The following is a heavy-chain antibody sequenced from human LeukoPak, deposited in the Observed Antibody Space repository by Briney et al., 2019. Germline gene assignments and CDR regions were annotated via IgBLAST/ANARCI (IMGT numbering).Heavy chain of an antibody. CDR3: ARGLVVPAARGYYYYMDV. CDR1: GGSISSYY. V-gene: IGHV4-4*07. Sequence: SETLSLTCTVSGGSISSYYWSWIRQPAGKGLEWIGRIYTSGSTNYNPSLKSRVTMSVDTSKNQFSLKLSSVTAADTAVYYCARGLVVPAARGYYYYMDVWGKGTTVTVSS. J-gene: IGHJ6*03. CDR2: IYTSGST. D-gene: IGHD2-2*01.